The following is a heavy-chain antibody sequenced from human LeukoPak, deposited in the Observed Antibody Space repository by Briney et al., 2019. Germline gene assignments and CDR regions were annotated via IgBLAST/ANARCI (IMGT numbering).Heavy chain of an antibody. V-gene: IGHV3-30-3*01. D-gene: IGHD6-13*01. J-gene: IGHJ6*02. CDR3: VRGAAGRLWFYALDV. Sequence: GGSLRLSCAASGFTFGSYSMHWVRQAPGKGLEWVAVLSYDESSLNDADSVRGRFTISRDISNNTLYLQMNNLRGDDTAVYYCVRGAAGRLWFYALDVWGHGTTVTVSS. CDR2: LSYDESSL. CDR1: GFTFGSYS.